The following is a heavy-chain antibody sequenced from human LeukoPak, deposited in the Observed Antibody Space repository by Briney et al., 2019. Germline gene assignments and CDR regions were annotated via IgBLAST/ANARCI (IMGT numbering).Heavy chain of an antibody. Sequence: GASVKVSCKASGYTFTGYYMHWVRQAPGQRLEWMGWINAGNGNTKYSQKFQGRVTITRDTSASTAYMELSSLRSEDTAVYYCTSTRVGATYFDYWGQGTLVTVSS. J-gene: IGHJ4*02. D-gene: IGHD1-26*01. CDR2: INAGNGNT. CDR1: GYTFTGYY. V-gene: IGHV1-3*01. CDR3: TSTRVGATYFDY.